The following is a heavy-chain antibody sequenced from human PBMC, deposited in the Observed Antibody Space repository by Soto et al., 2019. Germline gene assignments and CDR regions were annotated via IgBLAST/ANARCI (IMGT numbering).Heavy chain of an antibody. CDR2: IITIFGTA. Sequence: QVQLVQSGAEVKKPGSSVKVSCNASGVTCISYAISWVRQAPGQGRAWMGGIITIFGTANYAQQLQGRVTITADESTSTAYMELSSLRSEDTAVYYCARAPRYSSGWYSPSTYYFDYWGQGTMVTVSS. CDR1: GVTCISYA. D-gene: IGHD6-19*01. V-gene: IGHV1-69*01. J-gene: IGHJ4*02. CDR3: ARAPRYSSGWYSPSTYYFDY.